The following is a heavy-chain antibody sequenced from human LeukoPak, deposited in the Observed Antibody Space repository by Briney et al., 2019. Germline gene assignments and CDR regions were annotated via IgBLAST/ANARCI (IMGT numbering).Heavy chain of an antibody. CDR2: MFCDGSDN. CDR1: GFTFTDYA. V-gene: IGHV3-30*04. J-gene: IGHJ4*02. CDR3: TGSPVHYRGTPPFEY. Sequence: GPTLRLSCAASGFTFTDYAMHGVPHAPAKGLEWGAIMFCDGSDNYYADSVAGRFTISRDDSKRTLYLQLNIVRTGDTAVYYCTGSPVHYRGTPPFEYWGQGALVIVSS. D-gene: IGHD4-23*01.